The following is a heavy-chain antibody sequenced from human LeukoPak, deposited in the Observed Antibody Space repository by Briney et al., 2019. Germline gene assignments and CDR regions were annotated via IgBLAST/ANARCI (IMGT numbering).Heavy chain of an antibody. CDR1: GFTFSSYG. J-gene: IGHJ3*02. D-gene: IGHD3-22*01. CDR2: IRYDGSNK. CDR3: AKDSYYYDSSGYYPGGPFDI. Sequence: GGSLRLSCAASGFTFSSYGMHWVRQAPGKGLEWVAFIRYDGSNKYYADSVKGRFTISRDNSKNTLYLQMNSLRAEDTAVYYCAKDSYYYDSSGYYPGGPFDIWGQGTMVTVSS. V-gene: IGHV3-30*02.